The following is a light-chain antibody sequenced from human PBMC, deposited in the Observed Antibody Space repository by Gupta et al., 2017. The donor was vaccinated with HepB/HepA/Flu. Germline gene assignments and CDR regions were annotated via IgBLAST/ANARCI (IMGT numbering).Light chain of an antibody. V-gene: IGKV3-20*01. CDR2: GAS. CDR1: QSVSSSY. J-gene: IGKJ4*01. CDR3: QQYGSSPPVT. Sequence: EIVLKQSPGTLSLSPGERATLSCRASQSVSSSYLAWYQQKPGQAPRLLIYGASSRATGIPDGFSGSGSGTDFTLTISRLEPEDFAVYYCQQYGSSPPVTFGGGTKVEIK.